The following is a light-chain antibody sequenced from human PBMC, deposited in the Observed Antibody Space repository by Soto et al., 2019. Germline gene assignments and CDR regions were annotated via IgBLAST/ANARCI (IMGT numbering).Light chain of an antibody. J-gene: IGKJ3*01. Sequence: DIQMTQSPSSLSASVGDRVTITCRASQSISNYLNWYQQKPGKAPKLLIYASSSLHNGVPSRFSGSGSGTDFTLTISXLQPEDFATYYCQQSYSTLRTFGPGTKVDI. CDR2: ASS. CDR1: QSISNY. CDR3: QQSYSTLRT. V-gene: IGKV1-39*01.